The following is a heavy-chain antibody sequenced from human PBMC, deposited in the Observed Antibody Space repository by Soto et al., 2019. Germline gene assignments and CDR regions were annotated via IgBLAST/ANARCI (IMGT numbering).Heavy chain of an antibody. V-gene: IGHV3-30-3*01. D-gene: IGHD6-6*01. Sequence: GVTRRLSCAASGFTFSSYAMHWVRQAPGKWLEWVAVISYDGSNKYYADSVKGRFTISRDNSKNTLYLQMNSLRAEDTAVYYCARGIAARSYYYYGMDVWGQGXTVTVYS. J-gene: IGHJ6*02. CDR1: GFTFSSYA. CDR3: ARGIAARSYYYYGMDV. CDR2: ISYDGSNK.